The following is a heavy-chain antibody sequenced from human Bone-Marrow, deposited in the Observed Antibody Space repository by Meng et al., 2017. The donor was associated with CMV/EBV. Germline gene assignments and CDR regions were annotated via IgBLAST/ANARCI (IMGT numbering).Heavy chain of an antibody. CDR2: IIPIIGIA. V-gene: IGHV1-69*10. CDR1: GCTFSSYA. Sequence: SVKVSCKASGCTFSSYAISWVRQAPGQGLEWMGGIIPIIGIATYAQKFQGRVTITADKSTSTAYMELSSLRSEDKAVYYYARAGIAEGRFLEGAIVYWGQGTMVTVSS. CDR3: ARAGIAEGRFLEGAIVY. D-gene: IGHD3-3*01. J-gene: IGHJ4*02.